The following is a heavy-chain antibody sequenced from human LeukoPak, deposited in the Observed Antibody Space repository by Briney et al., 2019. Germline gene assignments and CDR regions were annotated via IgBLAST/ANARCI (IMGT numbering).Heavy chain of an antibody. CDR1: GYTFTGYY. V-gene: IGHV1-2*06. D-gene: IGHD3-22*01. Sequence: ASVKVSCKASGYTFTGYYMHWVRQAPGQGLEWMGRINPNSGGTNYAQKFQGRVTMTRDTSISTAYMELSGLRSDDTAVYYCARGLNYYDSSGIDYWGQGTLVTVSS. CDR2: INPNSGGT. J-gene: IGHJ4*02. CDR3: ARGLNYYDSSGIDY.